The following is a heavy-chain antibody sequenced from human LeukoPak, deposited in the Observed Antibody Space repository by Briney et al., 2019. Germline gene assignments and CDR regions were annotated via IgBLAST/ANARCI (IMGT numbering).Heavy chain of an antibody. CDR1: GFTFSSYW. V-gene: IGHV3-7*01. CDR2: MKQDGSEK. CDR3: ARDSNYDFWSGYYDPDNWFDP. Sequence: PGGSLRLSCAASGFTFSSYWMSWVRQAPGKGLEWVANMKQDGSEKYYVDSVKGRFTISRDNAKNSLYLQMNSLRAEDTAVYYCARDSNYDFWSGYYDPDNWFDPWGQGTLVTVSS. J-gene: IGHJ5*02. D-gene: IGHD3-3*01.